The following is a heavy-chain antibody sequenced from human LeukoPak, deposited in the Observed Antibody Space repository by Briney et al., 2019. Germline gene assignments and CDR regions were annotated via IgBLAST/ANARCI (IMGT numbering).Heavy chain of an antibody. CDR1: GGSIGSYY. Sequence: SETLSLTCTVSGGSIGSYYWSWIRQPPGKGLEWIGHIYDTAYSDYNPSVKGRVSISVDTSKNQFSLKLYYVTAADTAVYYCATSLYGDYEADYWGPGILVTVSS. CDR3: ATSLYGDYEADY. CDR2: IYDTAYS. J-gene: IGHJ4*02. D-gene: IGHD5-12*01. V-gene: IGHV4-59*01.